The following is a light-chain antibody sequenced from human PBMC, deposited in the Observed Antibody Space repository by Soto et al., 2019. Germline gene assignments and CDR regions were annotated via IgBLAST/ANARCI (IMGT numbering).Light chain of an antibody. J-gene: IGKJ4*01. CDR1: QSVSSIY. V-gene: IGKV3-20*01. CDR2: GAS. CDR3: HHYDNSSPLT. Sequence: EIVLTQSPGTLSLSPGERATLSCRASQSVSSIYLAWFQQKPGRAPRLLIYGASNRATGIPDRFSGSGSGTAFTLTISGLEPEDFAVYYCHHYDNSSPLTVGGGTKVDIK.